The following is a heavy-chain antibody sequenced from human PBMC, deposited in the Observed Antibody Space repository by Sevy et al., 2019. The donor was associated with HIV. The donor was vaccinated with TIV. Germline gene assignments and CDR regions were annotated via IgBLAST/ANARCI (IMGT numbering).Heavy chain of an antibody. D-gene: IGHD1-26*01. CDR1: GFIFSNAW. Sequence: GGSLRLSCGASGFIFSNAWMSWVRQAPGKGLEWVGRIKSNADGGKPDYAAPVKGTFTISRDDSINTLYLQMNSLRTDDTAVYYCGYSEYAYYYDDWGQGTLVTVSS. CDR3: GYSEYAYYYDD. V-gene: IGHV3-15*01. CDR2: IKSNADGGKP. J-gene: IGHJ4*02.